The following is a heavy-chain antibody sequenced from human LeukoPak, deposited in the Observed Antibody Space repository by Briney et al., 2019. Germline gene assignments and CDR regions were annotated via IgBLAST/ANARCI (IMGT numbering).Heavy chain of an antibody. CDR3: ARDPCSGGSCYLFDI. Sequence: GGSLRLSCAASGFTVSSNYMSWVRQAPGKGLEWVAVISYDGSNKYYADSVKGRFTISRDNSKNTLYLQMNSLRAEDTAVYYCARDPCSGGSCYLFDIWGQGTMVTVSS. CDR2: ISYDGSNK. V-gene: IGHV3-30*03. CDR1: GFTVSSNY. D-gene: IGHD2-15*01. J-gene: IGHJ3*02.